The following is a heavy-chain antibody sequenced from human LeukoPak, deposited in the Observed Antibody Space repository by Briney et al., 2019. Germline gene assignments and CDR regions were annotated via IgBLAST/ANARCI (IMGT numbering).Heavy chain of an antibody. CDR3: ASTPLYYDILTGYYTATFDP. CDR1: GYTFTGYY. V-gene: IGHV1-2*06. J-gene: IGHJ5*02. Sequence: GASVKVSCKASGYTFTGYYMHWVRQAPGQGLEWTGRINPNSGGTNYAQKFQGRVTMTRDTSISTAYMELSRLRSDDTAVYYCASTPLYYDILTGYYTATFDPWGQGTLVTVSS. D-gene: IGHD3-9*01. CDR2: INPNSGGT.